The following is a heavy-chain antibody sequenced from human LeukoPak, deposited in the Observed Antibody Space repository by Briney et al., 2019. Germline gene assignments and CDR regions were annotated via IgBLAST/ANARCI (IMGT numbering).Heavy chain of an antibody. D-gene: IGHD6-19*01. CDR1: GGTFSSYA. Sequence: SVKVSCKASGGTFSSYAISWVRQAPGQGLEWMGGIIPIFGTANYAQKFQGRVTMTMDTSTSTVYMDLSSLTSADTAVYYCTRTMGYRPVAGLKEKWFDPWGQGTLVTVSS. CDR2: IIPIFGTA. V-gene: IGHV1-69*05. CDR3: TRTMGYRPVAGLKEKWFDP. J-gene: IGHJ5*02.